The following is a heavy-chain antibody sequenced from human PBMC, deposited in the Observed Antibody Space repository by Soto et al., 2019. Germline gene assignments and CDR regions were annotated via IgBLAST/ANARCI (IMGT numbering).Heavy chain of an antibody. Sequence: QVQLVESGGGVVQPGRSLRLSCAASGFTFSTYGMHWVRQAPGKGLEWVAVISYDGDNKYYADSVKGRFTISRDNSKNTLYLQMSSLRAEDTVVYYCAKDYSGYYSYYYMDVWGKGTMVTVSS. CDR3: AKDYSGYYSYYYMDV. CDR1: GFTFSTYG. J-gene: IGHJ6*03. V-gene: IGHV3-30*18. D-gene: IGHD5-12*01. CDR2: ISYDGDNK.